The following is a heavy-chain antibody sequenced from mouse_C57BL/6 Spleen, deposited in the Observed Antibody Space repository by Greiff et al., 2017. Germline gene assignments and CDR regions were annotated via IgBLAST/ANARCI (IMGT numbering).Heavy chain of an antibody. Sequence: QVQLQQPGAELVRPGTSVKLSCKASGYTFTSYWMHWVKQRPGQGLEWIGEIDPSDSYTNYNQKFKGKATLTVDTSSSTAYMQLSSLTSEDPAVYYCVYGSSHDYWGQGTTLTVSS. CDR1: GYTFTSYW. D-gene: IGHD1-1*01. V-gene: IGHV1-59*01. CDR3: VYGSSHDY. CDR2: IDPSDSYT. J-gene: IGHJ2*01.